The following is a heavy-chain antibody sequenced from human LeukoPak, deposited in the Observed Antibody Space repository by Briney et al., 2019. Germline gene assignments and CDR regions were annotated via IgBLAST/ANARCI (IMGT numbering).Heavy chain of an antibody. CDR3: AKDPHGAIAVAGPFDY. J-gene: IGHJ4*02. CDR2: ISGSGGST. V-gene: IGHV3-23*01. D-gene: IGHD6-19*01. CDR1: GFTFSSYA. Sequence: GASLRLSCAASGFTFSSYAMSWVRQAPGKGLEWVSAISGSGGSTYYADSVKGRFTISRDNSKNTLYLQMNSLRAEDTAVYYCAKDPHGAIAVAGPFDYWGQGTLVTVSS.